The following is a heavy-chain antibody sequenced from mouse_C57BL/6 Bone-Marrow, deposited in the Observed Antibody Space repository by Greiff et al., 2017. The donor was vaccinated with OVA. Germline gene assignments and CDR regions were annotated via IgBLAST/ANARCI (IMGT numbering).Heavy chain of an antibody. CDR3: AMSNWVPYYAMDY. CDR1: GYTFTSYW. D-gene: IGHD4-1*01. J-gene: IGHJ4*01. CDR2: IDPNSGGN. Sequence: QVQLQQPGAELVKPGASVKLSCTASGYTFTSYWMHWVKQRPGRGLEWIGRIDPNSGGNKYNETFKSTATLTVDKPYSTAYMQLSILTSQDSAVYYCAMSNWVPYYAMDYWGQGTSVTVSS. V-gene: IGHV1-72*01.